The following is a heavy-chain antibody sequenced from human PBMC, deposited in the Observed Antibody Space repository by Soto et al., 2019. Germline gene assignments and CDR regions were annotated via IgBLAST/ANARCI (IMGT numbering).Heavy chain of an antibody. CDR3: AREGRVGGIDY. Sequence: GGSLRLSCAASGFTFSIHEMNWVRQAPGKGLEWVSYISSIGVATYYADSVKGRFTISRDNAKNSLYLQMNSLRAEDTAVYYCAREGRVGGIDYWCQGT. D-gene: IGHD6-19*01. CDR2: ISSIGVAT. CDR1: GFTFSIHE. V-gene: IGHV3-48*03. J-gene: IGHJ4*02.